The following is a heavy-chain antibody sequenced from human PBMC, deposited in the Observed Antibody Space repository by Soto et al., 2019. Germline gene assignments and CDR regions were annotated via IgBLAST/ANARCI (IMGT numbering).Heavy chain of an antibody. CDR1: GYTFTSYG. J-gene: IGHJ6*02. CDR3: ARDGRNTAPYSSGWYGTRGYYYGMDV. CDR2: ISAYNGNT. Sequence: AASVKVSCKASGYTFTSYGISWVRQAPGQGLEWMGWISAYNGNTNYAQKLQGRVTMTTDTSTSTAYMELRSLRSDDTAVYYCARDGRNTAPYSSGWYGTRGYYYGMDVWGQGTTVTVSS. D-gene: IGHD6-19*01. V-gene: IGHV1-18*01.